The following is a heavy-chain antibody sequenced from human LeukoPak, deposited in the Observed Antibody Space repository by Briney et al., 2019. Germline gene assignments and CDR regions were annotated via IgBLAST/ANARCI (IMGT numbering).Heavy chain of an antibody. CDR1: GDSIRSGSYY. CDR2: MYYRGST. D-gene: IGHD2-21*01. Sequence: PSETLSLTCAVSGDSIRSGSYYWGWIRRPPGRGLEWFGSMYYRGSTYYNPSLKSRVTISVDTSKSQFSLELTSVTVADTAMYFCATGIGVIKSRFFDYWGQGSLITVSS. J-gene: IGHJ4*02. V-gene: IGHV4-39*01. CDR3: ATGIGVIKSRFFDY.